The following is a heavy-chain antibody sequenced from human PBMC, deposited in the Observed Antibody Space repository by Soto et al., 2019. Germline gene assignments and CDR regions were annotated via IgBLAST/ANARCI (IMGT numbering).Heavy chain of an antibody. CDR3: ARGDIVLVPASEGNWFDP. Sequence: QVQLVQSGAEVKKPGASVTLSCKASAYSFTTYHIHWVRQAPGQGLEWMGLINPDAGATNYAQRFQGRLRLTRDTSTSTVYMELRSLRFDDTAVYYCARGDIVLVPASEGNWFDPWGQGTLVPVSS. J-gene: IGHJ5*02. CDR2: INPDAGAT. D-gene: IGHD2-2*01. CDR1: AYSFTTYH. V-gene: IGHV1-46*01.